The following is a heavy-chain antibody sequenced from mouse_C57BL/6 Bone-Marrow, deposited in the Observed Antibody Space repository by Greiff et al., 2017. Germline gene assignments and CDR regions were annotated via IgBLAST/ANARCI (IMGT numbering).Heavy chain of an antibody. J-gene: IGHJ2*01. Sequence: VQLQQSGAELARPGASVKLSCKASGYTFTSYGISWVKQRTGQGLEWIGEIYPRSGNTYYNEKFKGKATLTADKSSSTAYMELRSLTSEDSAVYFCARRTMVTCYFDYWGQGTTLTVSS. V-gene: IGHV1-81*01. CDR1: GYTFTSYG. D-gene: IGHD2-2*01. CDR2: IYPRSGNT. CDR3: ARRTMVTCYFDY.